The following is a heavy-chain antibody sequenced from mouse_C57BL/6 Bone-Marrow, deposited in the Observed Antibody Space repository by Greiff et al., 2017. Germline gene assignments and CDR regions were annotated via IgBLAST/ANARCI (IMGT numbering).Heavy chain of an antibody. V-gene: IGHV1-82*01. CDR2: IYPGDGDT. CDR3: ARCPYYYGRWYFDV. Sequence: QVQLQQSGPELVKPGASVKISCKASGYAFSSSWMNWVKQRPGKGLEWIGRIYPGDGDTNYNGKFKGKATLTADKSSSTAYMQLSSLTSEDSAVYFCARCPYYYGRWYFDVWGTGTTVTVSS. D-gene: IGHD1-1*01. J-gene: IGHJ1*03. CDR1: GYAFSSSW.